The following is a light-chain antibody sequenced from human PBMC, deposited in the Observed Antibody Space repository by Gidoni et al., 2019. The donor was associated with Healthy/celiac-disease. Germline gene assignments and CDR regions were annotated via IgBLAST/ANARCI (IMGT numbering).Light chain of an antibody. CDR2: AAS. V-gene: IGKV1-39*01. CDR3: QQSYSTPGVT. CDR1: QSISSY. Sequence: DIQTPQSPSSLSASVGDRVTITCRASQSISSYLNWYQQKPGNAPKLLIYAASSLQSGVPSRFSGSGSGTDFTLTISSLQPEDFATYYCQQSYSTPGVTFGPGTKVDIK. J-gene: IGKJ3*01.